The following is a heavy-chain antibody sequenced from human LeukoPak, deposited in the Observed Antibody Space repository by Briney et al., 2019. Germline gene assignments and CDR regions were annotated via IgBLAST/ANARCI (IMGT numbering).Heavy chain of an antibody. J-gene: IGHJ4*02. V-gene: IGHV3-7*01. CDR2: IKQDGSEK. CDR3: AGFGASAY. D-gene: IGHD4/OR15-4a*01. CDR1: GFTFSNAW. Sequence: GGSLRLSCAASGFTFSNAWMSWVRQAPGKGLEWVANIKQDGSEKYYVDSVKGRFTISRDNSKNSLYLQMNSLRAEDTAVYYCAGFGASAYWGQGTLVTVSS.